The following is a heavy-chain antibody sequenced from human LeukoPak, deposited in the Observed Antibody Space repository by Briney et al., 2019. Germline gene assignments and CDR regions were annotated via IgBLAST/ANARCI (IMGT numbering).Heavy chain of an antibody. D-gene: IGHD3-22*01. J-gene: IGHJ6*03. V-gene: IGHV5-51*01. CDR3: ARHGYYDSSGYPYYYYMDV. CDR2: IYPGDSDT. Sequence: GESLQISCKGSGYSFTSYWIGWVRQLPGKGLEWMGIIYPGDSDTRYSPSFQGQVTISADKSISTAYLQWSSLKASDTAMYYCARHGYYDSSGYPYYYYMDVWGKGTTVTVSS. CDR1: GYSFTSYW.